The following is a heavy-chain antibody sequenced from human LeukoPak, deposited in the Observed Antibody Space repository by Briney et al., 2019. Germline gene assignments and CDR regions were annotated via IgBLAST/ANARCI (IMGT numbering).Heavy chain of an antibody. J-gene: IGHJ5*02. CDR1: GGSISSSNYY. D-gene: IGHD6-13*01. V-gene: IGHV4-39*07. Sequence: SETLSLTCTVSGGSISSSNYYWGWIRQPPGKGLEWIGNIFYSRSTYYNPSLKSRVTISVDTSKNQFSLKLSSVTAADTAVYYCARGYSSSWYPNWFDPWGQGTLVTVSS. CDR3: ARGYSSSWYPNWFDP. CDR2: IFYSRST.